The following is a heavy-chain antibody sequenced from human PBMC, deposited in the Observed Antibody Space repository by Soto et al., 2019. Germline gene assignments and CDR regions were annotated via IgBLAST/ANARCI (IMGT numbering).Heavy chain of an antibody. D-gene: IGHD4-17*01. CDR2: INHSGST. CDR1: GGSFSGYY. J-gene: IGHJ3*02. Sequence: QVQLQQWGAGLLKPSETLSLTCAIYGGSFSGYYWSWIRQSPGKGLEWIGEINHSGSTNYNPSLKSRVTITVDTAKNQFSRELRSVTDADTAVYYCASGIMSVGDYVSDPAFDIWGQGTTVTVSS. V-gene: IGHV4-34*01. CDR3: ASGIMSVGDYVSDPAFDI.